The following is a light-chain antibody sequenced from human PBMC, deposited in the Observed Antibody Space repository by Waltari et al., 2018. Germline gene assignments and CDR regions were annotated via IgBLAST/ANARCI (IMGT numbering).Light chain of an antibody. CDR1: QGIRND. CDR3: LQDYSFPRT. Sequence: AIQMTQSPSSLFASVGDRVNITCRASQGIRNDLGWYQQKPGKAPKLLIYTASSLHSGVPSRFSGSGSGTEFTLTISSLQPEDFATYYCLQDYSFPRTFGQGTKVEI. J-gene: IGKJ1*01. V-gene: IGKV1-6*01. CDR2: TAS.